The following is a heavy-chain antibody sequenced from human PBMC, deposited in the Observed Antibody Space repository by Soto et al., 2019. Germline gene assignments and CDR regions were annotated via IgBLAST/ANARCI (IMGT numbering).Heavy chain of an antibody. D-gene: IGHD2-2*01. CDR2: ISAYNGNT. J-gene: IGHJ5*02. CDR1: GYTFTSYG. Sequence: ASVKVSCKASGYTFTSYGISWVRQAPGQGLEWMGWISAYNGNTNYAQKLQGRVTMTTDTSTSTAYMELRSLRSDDTAVYYCARGLGYCSSTSCLQFDPWGQGTLVTVSS. V-gene: IGHV1-18*01. CDR3: ARGLGYCSSTSCLQFDP.